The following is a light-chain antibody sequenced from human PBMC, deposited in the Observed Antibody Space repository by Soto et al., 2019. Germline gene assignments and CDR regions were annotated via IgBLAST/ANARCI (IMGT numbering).Light chain of an antibody. Sequence: DIQMTQSPSSLSASVGDGVTITCRASQTINSYLNWYQQKPGKAPKVLISATSTLQSGVPSRFSGRGSGTDFTLTISSLQPEDFATYYCQQSYSTPPTFGQGTKVEIK. V-gene: IGKV1-39*01. CDR2: ATS. CDR3: QQSYSTPPT. J-gene: IGKJ1*01. CDR1: QTINSY.